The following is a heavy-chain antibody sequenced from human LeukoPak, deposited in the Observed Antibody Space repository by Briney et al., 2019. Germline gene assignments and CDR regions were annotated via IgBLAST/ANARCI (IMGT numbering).Heavy chain of an antibody. Sequence: ASVKASCKASGYTFTSYGIGWVRQAPGQGLEWMGWINSYNGNTNYAENVQGRVTMTTDTSTSTAYMEVRSLRSDDTAVYYCARVHFVRSGRYREDDALDIWGQGTMVTVSS. CDR3: ARVHFVRSGRYREDDALDI. J-gene: IGHJ3*02. CDR2: INSYNGNT. D-gene: IGHD1-26*01. CDR1: GYTFTSYG. V-gene: IGHV1-18*01.